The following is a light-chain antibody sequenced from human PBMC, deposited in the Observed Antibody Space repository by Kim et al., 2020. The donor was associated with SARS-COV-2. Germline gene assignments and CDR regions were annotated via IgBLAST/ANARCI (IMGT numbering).Light chain of an antibody. CDR3: TSYSGSDTWV. Sequence: GQSITISCHGSSSDIGGYNYVSWFQQHPGKAPKLMIYDVTKWPSGISNRFSGSKSGNTASLTISGLQAEDEADYYCTSYSGSDTWVFGGGTQLTVL. CDR2: DVT. CDR1: SSDIGGYNY. J-gene: IGLJ3*02. V-gene: IGLV2-14*04.